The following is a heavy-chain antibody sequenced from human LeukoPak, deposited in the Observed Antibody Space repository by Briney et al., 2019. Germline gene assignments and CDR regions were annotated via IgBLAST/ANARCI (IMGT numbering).Heavy chain of an antibody. CDR3: ARHGKDGSNFDY. V-gene: IGHV4-59*08. CDR1: GGSFSGYY. Sequence: PSETLSLTCAVYGGSFSGYYWSWIRQPPGKGLEWIGYIYYSGSTNYNPSLKSRVTISVDTSKNQFSLKLSSVTAADTAVYYCARHGKDGSNFDYWGQGTLVTVSS. J-gene: IGHJ4*02. CDR2: IYYSGST. D-gene: IGHD5-24*01.